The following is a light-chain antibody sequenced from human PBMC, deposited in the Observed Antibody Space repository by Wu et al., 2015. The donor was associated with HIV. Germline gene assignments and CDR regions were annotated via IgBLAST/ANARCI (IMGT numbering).Light chain of an antibody. V-gene: IGKV1-27*01. CDR3: QHSGDSPYT. Sequence: DIQMTQSPSSLSASVGDRVTITCRASQGISNFLAWYQQKPGKPPKVLIYAASTLQSGVPSRFSGSGSGTDFTLTISRLEPEDFAVYYCQHSGDSPYTFGQGTKLEIK. J-gene: IGKJ2*01. CDR1: QGISNF. CDR2: AAS.